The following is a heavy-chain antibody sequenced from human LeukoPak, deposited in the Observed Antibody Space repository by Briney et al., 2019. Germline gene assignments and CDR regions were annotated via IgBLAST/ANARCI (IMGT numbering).Heavy chain of an antibody. J-gene: IGHJ4*02. CDR1: GFTFTSYW. CDR2: INQDGSEK. CDR3: ARETVGFDY. Sequence: PGGSLRLSCAASGFTFTSYWMSWVRQAPGKGLEWVANINQDGSEKYYADSVKGRFTISRDNSKNTLYLQMNSLRAEDTAIYYCARETVGFDYWGQGTLVTVSS. V-gene: IGHV3-7*01. D-gene: IGHD1-14*01.